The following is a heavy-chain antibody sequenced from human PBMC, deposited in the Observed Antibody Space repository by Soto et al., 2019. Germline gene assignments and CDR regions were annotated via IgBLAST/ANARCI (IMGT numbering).Heavy chain of an antibody. Sequence: QVQLVESGGGVVQPGRSLRLSCAASGFTFSSYGMHWVRQAPGKGLEWVAVISYDGSNKYYADSVKGRFTISRDNSKNTLYLQMNSLRAEDTAVYYCSGGYADYWGQGTLVTVSS. V-gene: IGHV3-30*03. J-gene: IGHJ4*02. CDR1: GFTFSSYG. CDR3: SGGYADY. CDR2: ISYDGSNK. D-gene: IGHD5-12*01.